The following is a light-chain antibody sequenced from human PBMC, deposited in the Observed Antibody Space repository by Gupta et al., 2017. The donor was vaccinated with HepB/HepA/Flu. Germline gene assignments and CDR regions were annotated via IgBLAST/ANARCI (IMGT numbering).Light chain of an antibody. J-gene: IGLJ1*01. CDR3: SSYTSTSTWI. Sequence: QSALTQPASVSGSPGQSITISCTGTSSDVGAYNYVSCYQQHPAKAPKLIIYDVGDRPSGVSHRFSGSKSGNTASLTISGLQAEDEADYYCSSYTSTSTWIFGTGTKVTVL. CDR1: SSDVGAYNY. V-gene: IGLV2-14*03. CDR2: DVG.